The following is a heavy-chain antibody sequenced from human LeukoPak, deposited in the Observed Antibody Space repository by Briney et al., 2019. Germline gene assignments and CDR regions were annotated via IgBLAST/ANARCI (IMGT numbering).Heavy chain of an antibody. J-gene: IGHJ4*02. CDR1: GGSISSSSYY. CDR2: IYYSGGT. V-gene: IGHV4-39*01. D-gene: IGHD6-25*01. CDR3: ARPHSSDTYYLDS. Sequence: SETLSLTCTVSGGSISSSSYYWGWIRQPPGKGLEWIGSIYYSGGTYYNPSLKSRVTMSLDTSNNQFSLKLSSVTAADTAVYYCARPHSSDTYYLDSWGQGTLVTVSS.